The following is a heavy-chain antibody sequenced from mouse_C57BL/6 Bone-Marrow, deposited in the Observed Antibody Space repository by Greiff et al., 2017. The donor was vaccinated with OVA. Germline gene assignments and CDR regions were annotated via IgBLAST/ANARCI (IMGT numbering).Heavy chain of an antibody. CDR2: IDPSDSYT. D-gene: IGHD2-4*01. V-gene: IGHV1-59*01. J-gene: IGHJ2*01. CDR1: GYTFTSYW. CDR3: ANYDYFDY. Sequence: QVQLQQPGAELVRPGTSVKLSCKASGYTFTSYWMHWVKQRPGQGLEWIGVIDPSDSYTNYNQKFTGKATLTVDTSSSTAYMQLSSLTSEDAAVYYCANYDYFDYWGQGTTLTVSS.